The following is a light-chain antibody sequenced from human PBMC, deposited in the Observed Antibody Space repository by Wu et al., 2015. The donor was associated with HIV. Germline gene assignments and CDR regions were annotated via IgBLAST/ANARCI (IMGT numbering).Light chain of an antibody. CDR3: QQRSNWPWT. CDR1: QSISSF. J-gene: IGKJ1*01. V-gene: IGKV1-39*01. CDR2: GAS. Sequence: DIQMTQSPSSLSASVGDRVTITCRASQSISSFLHWYQQKAGKAPRLLVYGASSLQSGVPSRFSGSGSGTDFTLTISSLEPEDFALYYCQQRSNWPWTFGQGTKVEFK.